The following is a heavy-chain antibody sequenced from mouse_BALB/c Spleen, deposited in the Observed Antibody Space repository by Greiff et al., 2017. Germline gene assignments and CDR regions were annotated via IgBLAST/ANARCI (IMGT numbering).Heavy chain of an antibody. J-gene: IGHJ2*01. Sequence: EVKLLESGGGLVQPGGSLKLSCAASGFTFSSYGMSWVRQTPDKRLELVATINSNGGSTYYPDSVKGRFTISRDNAKNTLYLQMSSLKSEDTAMYYCARVLLWLRGPLFDYWGQGTTLTVSS. CDR2: INSNGGST. D-gene: IGHD2-2*01. V-gene: IGHV5-6-3*01. CDR1: GFTFSSYG. CDR3: ARVLLWLRGPLFDY.